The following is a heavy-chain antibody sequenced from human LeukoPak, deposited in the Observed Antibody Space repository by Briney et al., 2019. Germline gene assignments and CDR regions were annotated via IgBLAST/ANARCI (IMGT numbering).Heavy chain of an antibody. D-gene: IGHD2-15*01. V-gene: IGHV1-46*01. CDR2: INPSSGST. Sequence: ASVKVSCTASGYTLTSYYMHWVRQAPGQGLEWMGIINPSSGSTSYAQKFELRVTLTTDTSTSTVSMELRSLRSEDTAVYYCARGPDTRGYCSGDRCYLDFDNWGQGTLVTVSS. CDR3: ARGPDTRGYCSGDRCYLDFDN. J-gene: IGHJ4*02. CDR1: GYTLTSYY.